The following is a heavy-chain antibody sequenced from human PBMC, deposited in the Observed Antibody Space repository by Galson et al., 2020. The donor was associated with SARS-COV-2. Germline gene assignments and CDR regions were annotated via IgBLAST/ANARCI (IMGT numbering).Heavy chain of an antibody. CDR3: AKSTGVGTRPDGC. CDR2: ISGSGRDT. J-gene: IGHJ4*02. D-gene: IGHD3-10*01. V-gene: IGHV3-23*01. CDR1: GFTFSDDA. Sequence: GGSLRLSCAASGFTFSDDAMTWVRQTPGQALEWVSRISGSGRDTYYADSVKGRFTISRDNSENTLYLQMRGLRVEDTALYYCAKSTGVGTRPDGCWGPGTHVTVSP.